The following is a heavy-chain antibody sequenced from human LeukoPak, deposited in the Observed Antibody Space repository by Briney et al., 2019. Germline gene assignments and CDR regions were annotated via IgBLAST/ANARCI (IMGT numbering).Heavy chain of an antibody. V-gene: IGHV1-69*04. CDR2: IIPILGIA. Sequence: SVKVSCKASGGTFSSYAISWVRQAPGQGLEWMGRIIPILGIANYAQKFQGRVTITADKSTSTAYMELSSLRSEDTAVYYCARDPMVRGVIIRGYFDLWGRGTLVTVSS. CDR1: GGTFSSYA. CDR3: ARDPMVRGVIIRGYFDL. D-gene: IGHD3-10*01. J-gene: IGHJ2*01.